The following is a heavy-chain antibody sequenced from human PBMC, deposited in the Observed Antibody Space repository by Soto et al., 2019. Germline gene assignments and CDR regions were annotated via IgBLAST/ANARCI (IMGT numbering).Heavy chain of an antibody. CDR1: GFTFSSYA. Sequence: GGSLRLSCAASGFTFSSYAMSWVRQAPGKGLEWVSAISGSGGSTYYADSVKGRFTISRDNSKNTLYLQMNSLRAEDTAVFYCAKQTEPYSSSSFDYWGQGTMVTVSS. D-gene: IGHD6-6*01. CDR3: AKQTEPYSSSSFDY. V-gene: IGHV3-23*01. J-gene: IGHJ4*02. CDR2: ISGSGGST.